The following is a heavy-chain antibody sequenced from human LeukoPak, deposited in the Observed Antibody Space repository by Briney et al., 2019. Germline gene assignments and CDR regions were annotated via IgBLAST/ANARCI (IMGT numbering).Heavy chain of an antibody. CDR3: ARLVGATTFPYYFDY. J-gene: IGHJ4*02. Sequence: QPGGSLRLSCAASGFTFDTYWMHWVRQAPGKGLVWVSRIHRDGNNINYADFVQGRFTISRDNAKNSLYLQMNSLRAEDTAVYYCARLVGATTFPYYFDYWGQGTLVTVSS. V-gene: IGHV3-74*01. D-gene: IGHD1-26*01. CDR1: GFTFDTYW. CDR2: IHRDGNNI.